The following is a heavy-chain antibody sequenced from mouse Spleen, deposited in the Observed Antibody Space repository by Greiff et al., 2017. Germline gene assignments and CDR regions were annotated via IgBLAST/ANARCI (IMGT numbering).Heavy chain of an antibody. CDR1: GFTFSSYA. CDR2: ISSGGGNT. J-gene: IGHJ1*01. CDR3: ARRGGRYFDV. Sequence: EVKLMESGGGLVKLGGSLKLSCAASGFTFSSYAMSWVRQTPEKRLEWVATISSGGGNTYYPDSVKGRFTISRDNAKNTLYLQMSSLKSEDTAMYYCARRGGRYFDVWGAGTTVTVSS. V-gene: IGHV5-9*04.